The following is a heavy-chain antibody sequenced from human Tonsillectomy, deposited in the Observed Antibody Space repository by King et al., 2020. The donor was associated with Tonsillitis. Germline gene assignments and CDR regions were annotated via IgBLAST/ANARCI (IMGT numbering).Heavy chain of an antibody. J-gene: IGHJ4*02. CDR2: INPDSGGT. D-gene: IGHD6-13*01. CDR3: ASSEQQLGY. Sequence: QLVQSGAEVKKPGASVKVSCKTSGYTFTGYYMHWLRQAPGQGPEWMGWINPDSGGTNYAQKFQGRVTMTRDTSISTAYMDLSRLKSDDTAVYYCASSEQQLGYWGQGTLVTVSS. CDR1: GYTFTGYY. V-gene: IGHV1-2*02.